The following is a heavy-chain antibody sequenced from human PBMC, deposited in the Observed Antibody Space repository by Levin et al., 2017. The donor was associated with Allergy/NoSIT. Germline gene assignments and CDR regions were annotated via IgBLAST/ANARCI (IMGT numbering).Heavy chain of an antibody. V-gene: IGHV3-9*01. CDR3: AKDLGSGGSLGIGGEHYYYGMDV. Sequence: SLKISCAASGFTFDDYAMHWVRQAPGKGLEWVSGISWNSGSIGYADSVKGRFTISRDNAKNSLYLQMNSLRAEDTALYYCAKDLGSGGSLGIGGEHYYYGMDVWGQGTTVTVSS. CDR1: GFTFDDYA. D-gene: IGHD2-15*01. CDR2: ISWNSGSI. J-gene: IGHJ6*02.